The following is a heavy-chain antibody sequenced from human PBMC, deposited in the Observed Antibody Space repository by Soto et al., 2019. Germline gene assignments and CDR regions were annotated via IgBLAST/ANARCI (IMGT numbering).Heavy chain of an antibody. CDR1: GYTFTSYG. V-gene: IGHV1-18*04. CDR3: ATRSPAFDF. J-gene: IGHJ4*02. Sequence: QVQLVQSGPEVKKPGASVKVSCKTSGYTFTSYGMSWVRQAPGQGLEWMGWISTNKGDTTYAQKFQGRVTMTTDTSTSTGYMELRSLRSDDTAIYYCATRSPAFDFWGQGTLVTVS. CDR2: ISTNKGDT.